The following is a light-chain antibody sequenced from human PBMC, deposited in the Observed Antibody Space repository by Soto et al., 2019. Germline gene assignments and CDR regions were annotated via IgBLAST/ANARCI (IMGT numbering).Light chain of an antibody. J-gene: IGKJ2*03. CDR2: GAS. CDR3: QQYYYTPYS. V-gene: IGKV3-20*01. CDR1: QSVSSNN. Sequence: EIVLTQSPGTLSLSPGERATLSCRASQSVSSNNLAWYQQRPGQAPRVVIYGASTRATGIPERFSGSGSGTDFTLTISRLEPEDFAVYYCQQYYYTPYSFGQGTKLEIK.